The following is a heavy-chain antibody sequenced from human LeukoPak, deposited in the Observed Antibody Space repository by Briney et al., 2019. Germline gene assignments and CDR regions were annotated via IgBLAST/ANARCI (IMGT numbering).Heavy chain of an antibody. Sequence: PGGSLRLSCATSQFNFNKFGMTWVRQAAGKGLEWVSSISGNGGSTQYADSVQGRFAISRDNSKNTLYLQMNSLRAEDTAVYFCAKDPNGDYIGTFDIWGQGTMVTVSS. V-gene: IGHV3-23*01. D-gene: IGHD4-17*01. J-gene: IGHJ3*02. CDR1: QFNFNKFG. CDR2: ISGNGGST. CDR3: AKDPNGDYIGTFDI.